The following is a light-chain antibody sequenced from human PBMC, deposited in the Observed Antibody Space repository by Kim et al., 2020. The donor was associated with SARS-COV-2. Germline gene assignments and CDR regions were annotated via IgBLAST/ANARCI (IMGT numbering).Light chain of an antibody. CDR1: QAIGNS. CDR2: AAS. Sequence: ASVGDIVTITGRATQAIGNSLAWFQQKPGKVPKRLIFAASNLESGVPSRFSGSGSGTEFTLTISSLHPEDFATYYCLQHNTYPRTFGQGTKVDIK. V-gene: IGKV1-17*03. J-gene: IGKJ1*01. CDR3: LQHNTYPRT.